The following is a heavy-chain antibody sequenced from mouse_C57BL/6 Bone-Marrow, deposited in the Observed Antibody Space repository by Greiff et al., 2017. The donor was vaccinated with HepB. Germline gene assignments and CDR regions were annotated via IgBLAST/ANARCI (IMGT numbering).Heavy chain of an antibody. Sequence: VQLKQSGAELVRPGASVKLSCTASGFNIKDDYMHWVKQRPEQGLEWIGWINPENGDTEYASKFQGKATITADTSSNTAYLQLSSLTSEDTAVYYCTPIYYEYPYARDYWGQGTSVTVSS. CDR3: TPIYYEYPYARDY. V-gene: IGHV14-4*01. CDR2: INPENGDT. D-gene: IGHD2-4*01. CDR1: GFNIKDDY. J-gene: IGHJ4*01.